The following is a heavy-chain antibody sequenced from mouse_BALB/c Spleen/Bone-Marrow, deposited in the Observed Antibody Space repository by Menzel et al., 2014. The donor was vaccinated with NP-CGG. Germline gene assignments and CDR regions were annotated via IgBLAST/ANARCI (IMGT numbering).Heavy chain of an antibody. Sequence: VQLQQSGPELVKPGASVTISCKASGYSFTGYFMNWVMQSHGKSLEWIGRINPYNGDTFYNQKFKGKATLTVDKSSSTAHMELRSLASEDSAVYYCAREGGYYYGSSPYFDVWGAGTTVTVSS. V-gene: IGHV1-20*02. CDR2: INPYNGDT. CDR1: GYSFTGYF. CDR3: AREGGYYYGSSPYFDV. D-gene: IGHD1-1*01. J-gene: IGHJ1*01.